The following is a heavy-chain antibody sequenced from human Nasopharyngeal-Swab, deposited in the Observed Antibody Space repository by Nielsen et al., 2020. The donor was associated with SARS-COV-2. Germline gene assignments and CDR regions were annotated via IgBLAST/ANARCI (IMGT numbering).Heavy chain of an antibody. Sequence: SETLSLTCTVSGGSISSYYWSWIRQPAGKGLEWIGRIYTSGSTNYNSSLKSRVTMSVDTSKNQFSLKLSSVTAADTAVYYCARVITMVRGVIIRHYGMDVWGQGTTVTVSS. CDR2: IYTSGST. V-gene: IGHV4-4*07. J-gene: IGHJ6*02. D-gene: IGHD3-10*01. CDR1: GGSISSYY. CDR3: ARVITMVRGVIIRHYGMDV.